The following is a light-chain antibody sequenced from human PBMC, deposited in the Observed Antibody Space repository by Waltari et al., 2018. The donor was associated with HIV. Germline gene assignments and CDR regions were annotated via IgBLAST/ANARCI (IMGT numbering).Light chain of an antibody. Sequence: QSALTQPPSLSAAPRQGVTISCSGSSTNIESNPVLWYQQLPGAAPKLLIYDNNYRASGIPDRFFGSKSGTSATLGITGLQTGDEADYYCGAWDRSLSVFLFGIGTKVTVL. J-gene: IGLJ1*01. V-gene: IGLV1-51*01. CDR2: DNN. CDR3: GAWDRSLSVFL. CDR1: STNIESNP.